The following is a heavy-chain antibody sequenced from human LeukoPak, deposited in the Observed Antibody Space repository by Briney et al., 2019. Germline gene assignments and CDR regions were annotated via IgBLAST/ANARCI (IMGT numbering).Heavy chain of an antibody. D-gene: IGHD3-22*01. CDR1: GGSISSYY. V-gene: IGHV4-59*01. CDR2: IYYSGST. CDR3: ARGVHYYDSSGYYWFDP. J-gene: IGHJ5*02. Sequence: PSETLSLTCTVSGGSISSYYWSWIRQPPGKGLEWIGYIYYSGSTNYNPSLKSRVTISVDTSKNQFSLKLSSVTAADTAVYYCARGVHYYDSSGYYWFDPWGQGTLVTVSS.